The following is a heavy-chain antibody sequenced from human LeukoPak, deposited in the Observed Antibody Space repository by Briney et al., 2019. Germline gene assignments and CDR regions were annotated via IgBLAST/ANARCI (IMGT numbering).Heavy chain of an antibody. CDR2: IIPIFGTA. J-gene: IGHJ4*02. CDR3: ARDNYYDSSGYPYYFDY. V-gene: IGHV1-69*01. Sequence: SVKVSCKASGGTFSSYAISWVRQAPGQGLEWMGGIIPIFGTANYAQKFQGRVTITADESTSTAYMELSSLRSEDTAAYYCARDNYYDSSGYPYYFDYWGQGTLVTVSS. D-gene: IGHD3-22*01. CDR1: GGTFSSYA.